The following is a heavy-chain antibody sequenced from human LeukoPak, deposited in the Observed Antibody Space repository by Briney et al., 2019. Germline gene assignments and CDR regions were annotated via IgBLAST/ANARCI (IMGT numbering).Heavy chain of an antibody. Sequence: ASVKVSCKASGYTFTSYGISWVRQAPGQGLEWMGWISAYNGNTNYAQKLQGRVTLTTDTSTSTAYMELRSLRSDDTAVYYCARVQQSYGDYVRYYFDYWGQGTLVTVSS. CDR3: ARVQQSYGDYVRYYFDY. V-gene: IGHV1-18*01. D-gene: IGHD4-17*01. J-gene: IGHJ4*02. CDR1: GYTFTSYG. CDR2: ISAYNGNT.